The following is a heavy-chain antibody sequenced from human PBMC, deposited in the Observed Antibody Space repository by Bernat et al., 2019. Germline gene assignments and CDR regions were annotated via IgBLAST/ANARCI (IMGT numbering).Heavy chain of an antibody. CDR2: INHSGST. V-gene: IGHV4-34*01. D-gene: IGHD1-26*01. Sequence: QVQLQQWGAGLLKPSETLSLTCAVYGGSFSGYYWSWIRQPPGKGLEWIGEINHSGSTNYNPSLKSRVTISVDTSKNQFSLKLCSVTAADTTVYYCARSRGEIVGATTKAFDIWGQGTMVTVSS. CDR1: GGSFSGYY. J-gene: IGHJ3*02. CDR3: ARSRGEIVGATTKAFDI.